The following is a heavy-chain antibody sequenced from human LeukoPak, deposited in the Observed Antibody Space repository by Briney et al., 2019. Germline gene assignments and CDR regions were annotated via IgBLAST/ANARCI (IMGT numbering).Heavy chain of an antibody. D-gene: IGHD3-10*01. V-gene: IGHV4-31*03. CDR3: ARGSPFTYYYGSGSSKRGFDY. Sequence: PSQTLSLTCTVSGGSISSGGYYWSWIRQHPGKGLEWIGYIYYSGSTYYNPSLKSRVTISVDTSKNQFSLKLSSVTAADTAVYYCARGSPFTYYYGSGSSKRGFDYWGQGTLVTVSS. J-gene: IGHJ4*02. CDR1: GGSISSGGYY. CDR2: IYYSGST.